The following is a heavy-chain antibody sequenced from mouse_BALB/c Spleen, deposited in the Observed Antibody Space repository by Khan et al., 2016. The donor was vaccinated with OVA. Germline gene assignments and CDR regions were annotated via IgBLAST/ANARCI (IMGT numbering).Heavy chain of an antibody. CDR2: INSNGGST. Sequence: EVELVESGGGLVQPGGSLKLSCAASGFTFSSYGMSWVRQTPDKRLELVATINSNGGSTYYQDSVKGRFNISRDNAKNTLYLQMSSLKSEDTAMYYCARMARPINWGQGTTLTVSS. CDR3: ARMARPIN. CDR1: GFTFSSYG. V-gene: IGHV5-6-3*01. J-gene: IGHJ2*01.